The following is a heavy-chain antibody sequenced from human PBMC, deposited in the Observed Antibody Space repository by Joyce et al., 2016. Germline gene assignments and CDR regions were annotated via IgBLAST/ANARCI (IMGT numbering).Heavy chain of an antibody. CDR1: GFTFSNYD. V-gene: IGHV3-30*18. CDR2: ISNDGTDQ. Sequence: QLVESGGVVVQPGRSLRLSCVASGFTFSNYDMHWVRQVPGKGLEWLVGISNDGTDQDYADSVKGRFTVSRDNSKNTQYLQVNRLRAEDTAVYYCAKEEAGYCSLGRCFSLNYWGQGTLVTVSS. CDR3: AKEEAGYCSLGRCFSLNY. J-gene: IGHJ4*02. D-gene: IGHD2-15*01.